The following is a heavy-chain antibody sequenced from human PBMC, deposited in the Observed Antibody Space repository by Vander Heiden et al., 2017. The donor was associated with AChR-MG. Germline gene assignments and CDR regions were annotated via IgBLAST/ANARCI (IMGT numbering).Heavy chain of an antibody. D-gene: IGHD6-19*01. V-gene: IGHV3-9*01. CDR3: AKDTRQWLGINH. Sequence: ELQLVESGGSLAQPGRSLRLSCSASGFTFEDFAMHWVRQAPGKGRGWVAGISWDGRKTGYADSVKGRFTISRDNAQNSLLLQMNSLTTEDTAFYYCAKDTRQWLGINHWGQGTLVAVSS. J-gene: IGHJ1*01. CDR1: GFTFEDFA. CDR2: ISWDGRKT.